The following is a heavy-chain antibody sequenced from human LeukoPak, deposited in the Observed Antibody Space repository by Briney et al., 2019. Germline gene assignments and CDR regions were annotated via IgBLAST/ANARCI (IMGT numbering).Heavy chain of an antibody. D-gene: IGHD2-15*01. CDR1: GFIFSNAW. CDR2: IKSKYNGGTR. Sequence: PGGSLRLSCAASGFIFSNAWMSWVRQAPGKGLEWVGRIKSKYNGGTRDYAAPVKDRFTISRDDSKDTLYVQMNGLKIEDTAVYYCTAMDCSGDTCYFIYWGQGTLVTVSS. CDR3: TAMDCSGDTCYFIY. J-gene: IGHJ4*02. V-gene: IGHV3-15*01.